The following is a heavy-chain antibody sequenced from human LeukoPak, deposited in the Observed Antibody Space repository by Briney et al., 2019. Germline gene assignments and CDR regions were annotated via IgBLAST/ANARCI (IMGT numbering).Heavy chain of an antibody. D-gene: IGHD3-10*01. CDR2: ISYDGSNK. J-gene: IGHJ4*02. Sequence: PGGSLRLSCAASGFTFSSYAMHWVRQAPGKGLEWVAVISYDGSNKYYADSVKGRFTISRDNAKNSLYLQMNSLRAEDTAVYYCARVDRHRNALRGGTFDYWGQGTLVTVSS. V-gene: IGHV3-30-3*01. CDR3: ARVDRHRNALRGGTFDY. CDR1: GFTFSSYA.